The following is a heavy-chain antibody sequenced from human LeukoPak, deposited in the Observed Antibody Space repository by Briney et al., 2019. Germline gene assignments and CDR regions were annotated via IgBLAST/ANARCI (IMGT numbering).Heavy chain of an antibody. CDR3: ARASGYYGSGSFDP. Sequence: ASVKVSCKASGYTFTGYYMHWVRQAPGQGLEWIGWINPNSGGTNYAQKFQGRVTMTSDTSTSTVYMELSSLRSEDTAVYYCARASGYYGSGSFDPWGQGTLVTVSS. CDR2: INPNSGGT. J-gene: IGHJ5*02. D-gene: IGHD3-10*01. V-gene: IGHV1-2*02. CDR1: GYTFTGYY.